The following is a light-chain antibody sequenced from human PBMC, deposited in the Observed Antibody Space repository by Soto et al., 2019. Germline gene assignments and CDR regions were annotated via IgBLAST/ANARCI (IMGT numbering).Light chain of an antibody. CDR1: QGIVKD. Sequence: DIQMTQSPSSLSASVGDRVTITCRASQGIVKDLGWYQQKPGKATKRLMYAASSLQSGVPSRFSGSGSGTEFPLTISSLQPEDFATYYCLQHNSYPLTFGGGTKVEIK. V-gene: IGKV1-17*01. CDR3: LQHNSYPLT. J-gene: IGKJ4*02. CDR2: AAS.